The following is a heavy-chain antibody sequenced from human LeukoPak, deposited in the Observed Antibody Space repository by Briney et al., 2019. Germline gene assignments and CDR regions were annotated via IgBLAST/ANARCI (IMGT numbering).Heavy chain of an antibody. CDR2: IDPNTGGT. CDR1: GYTFTGYY. Sequence: ASVKVSCKASGYTFTGYYMHWVRQAPGQGFEWMGWIDPNTGGTKYARKFHDRVTMTRDTSISTAYMELSRVTSDDTAVYYCTRDRPPQYWGQGTLVTVSS. D-gene: IGHD6-6*01. V-gene: IGHV1-2*02. J-gene: IGHJ4*02. CDR3: TRDRPPQY.